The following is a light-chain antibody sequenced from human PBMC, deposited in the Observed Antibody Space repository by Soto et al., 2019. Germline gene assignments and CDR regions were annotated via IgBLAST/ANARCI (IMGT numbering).Light chain of an antibody. J-gene: IGKJ4*01. V-gene: IGKV1-33*01. CDR2: DAS. CDR3: QQYDNFPLT. Sequence: DLQMTQSPSSLSASVGDRVTITCQASQDISNYLNWYQQKPGKAPKLLIYDASNLEIGVPSRFSGSGSGTDFIFTISSLQPEDIATYYCQQYDNFPLTFGGGTKVEI. CDR1: QDISNY.